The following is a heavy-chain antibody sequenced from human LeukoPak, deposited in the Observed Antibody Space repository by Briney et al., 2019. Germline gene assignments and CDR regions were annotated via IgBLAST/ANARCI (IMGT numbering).Heavy chain of an antibody. V-gene: IGHV3-23*01. D-gene: IGHD3-16*01. Sequence: GGSLRLSCAASGFTFSSYAMSWVRQAPGKGLEWVSAISDSGGRTFYADSVKGRFTVSRDNSKNTLYLQMNSLTVEDTAIYYCAKVGVPGPYYYGMDVWAQGTTVTVSS. CDR1: GFTFSSYA. CDR3: AKVGVPGPYYYGMDV. CDR2: ISDSGGRT. J-gene: IGHJ6*02.